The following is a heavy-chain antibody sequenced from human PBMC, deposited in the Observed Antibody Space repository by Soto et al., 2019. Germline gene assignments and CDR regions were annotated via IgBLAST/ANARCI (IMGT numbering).Heavy chain of an antibody. CDR1: TLRFSDHT. CDR3: TGHGGNSY. D-gene: IGHD1-26*01. J-gene: IGHJ4*02. V-gene: IGHV3-23*01. Sequence: GGSLRLSCTTSTLRFSDHTMSWVRQAPGKGLECVSSIVYNGDTSYADSVKGRFTISRDISENTLYLEMNRLRAEDTAVYYCTGHGGNSYLGQGTLVTVSS. CDR2: IVYNGDT.